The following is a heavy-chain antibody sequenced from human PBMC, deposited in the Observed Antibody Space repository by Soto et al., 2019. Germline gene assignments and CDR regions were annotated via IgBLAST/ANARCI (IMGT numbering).Heavy chain of an antibody. J-gene: IGHJ6*03. Sequence: SSETLSLTCAVYGGSFSGYYWSWIRQPPGKGLEWIGEINHSGSTNYNPSLKSRVTISVDTSKNQFSLKLSSVTAADTAVYYCAKGVPGYYYYYMDVWGKGTTVTVSS. CDR3: AKGVPGYYYYYMDV. V-gene: IGHV4-34*01. CDR2: INHSGST. CDR1: GGSFSGYY.